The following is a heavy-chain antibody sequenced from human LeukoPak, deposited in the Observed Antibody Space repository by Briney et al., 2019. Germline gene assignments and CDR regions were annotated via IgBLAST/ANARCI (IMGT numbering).Heavy chain of an antibody. J-gene: IGHJ4*02. CDR2: INHSGST. V-gene: IGHV4-34*01. CDR1: GGSFSGYY. Sequence: SETLSLTCAVYGGSFSGYYWSWIRQPPGKGLEWIGEINHSGSTNYNPSLKSRVTISVDTSTNQFSLKLSSVTAADAVVYYCGRGGLFCSGGSCYFDYGGQGTLVTVS. CDR3: GRGGLFCSGGSCYFDY. D-gene: IGHD2-15*01.